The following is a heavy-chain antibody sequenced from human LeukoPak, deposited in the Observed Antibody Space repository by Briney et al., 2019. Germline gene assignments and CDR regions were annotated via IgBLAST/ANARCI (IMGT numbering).Heavy chain of an antibody. CDR1: GLTFSSFA. J-gene: IGHJ3*02. V-gene: IGHV3-64*01. Sequence: GGSLRLSCVASGLTFSSFAMHWVRQAPGKGLESLAAISDNGGTTYYSKSVRGRFTISRDNSKNTLYLQMNSLRAKDTAVYYCALWGEGNDAFDIWGQGTMVTVSS. CDR2: ISDNGGTT. CDR3: ALWGEGNDAFDI. D-gene: IGHD1-26*01.